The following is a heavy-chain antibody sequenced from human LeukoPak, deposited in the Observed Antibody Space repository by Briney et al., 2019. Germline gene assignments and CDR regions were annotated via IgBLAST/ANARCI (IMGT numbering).Heavy chain of an antibody. Sequence: ASVKVSCKASGYTFNTYGITWVRQAPGQGLEWMGWISAYNGGTTYAQKLQGRVTLTTDASTSTAYMELRSLRSDDTAVYYCARESTGGSLEIDYWGQGTLVTVSS. CDR3: ARESTGGSLEIDY. CDR1: GYTFNTYG. V-gene: IGHV1-18*01. J-gene: IGHJ4*02. D-gene: IGHD2-8*02. CDR2: ISAYNGGT.